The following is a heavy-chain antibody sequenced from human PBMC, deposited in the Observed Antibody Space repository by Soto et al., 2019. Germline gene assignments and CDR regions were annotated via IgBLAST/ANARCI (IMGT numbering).Heavy chain of an antibody. V-gene: IGHV3-11*01. Sequence: PGGSLRLSCAASGFTFSNYYMSWIRQAPGKGLEWVSYISSSGSTIYYADSVKGRFTISRDNAKNSLYLQMNSLRAEDTAVYYCARALYYDFWSGYQTDAFDIWGQGTMVTVSS. CDR1: GFTFSNYY. CDR2: ISSSGSTI. J-gene: IGHJ3*02. D-gene: IGHD3-3*01. CDR3: ARALYYDFWSGYQTDAFDI.